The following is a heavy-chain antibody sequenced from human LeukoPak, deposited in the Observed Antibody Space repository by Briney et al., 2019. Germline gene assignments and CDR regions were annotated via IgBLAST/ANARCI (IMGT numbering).Heavy chain of an antibody. CDR1: GFTFSSYA. CDR2: ISGSGGST. V-gene: IGHV3-23*01. Sequence: GGSLRLPCAASGFTFSSYAMSWVRQAPGKGLEWVSAISGSGGSTYYADSVKGRFTISRDNSKNTLYLQMNSLRAEDTAVYYCAKGSGYCSGGSCYAPTYWGQGTLVTVSS. D-gene: IGHD2-15*01. J-gene: IGHJ4*02. CDR3: AKGSGYCSGGSCYAPTY.